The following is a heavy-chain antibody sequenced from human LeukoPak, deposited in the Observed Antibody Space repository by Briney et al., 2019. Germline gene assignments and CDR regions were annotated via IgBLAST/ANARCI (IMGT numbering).Heavy chain of an antibody. CDR3: ARSSAHSYGDFHF. Sequence: ASETLSLTCSVSGVSITTNYWSWIRQPPGKGLEWPGYIHHSGATSYNPSLKSRGTMSLDTSNNQFSLKVTSVTAADTAVYYCARSSAHSYGDFHFWGQGNLVTVSS. D-gene: IGHD5-18*01. CDR1: GVSITTNY. V-gene: IGHV4-59*01. CDR2: IHHSGAT. J-gene: IGHJ4*02.